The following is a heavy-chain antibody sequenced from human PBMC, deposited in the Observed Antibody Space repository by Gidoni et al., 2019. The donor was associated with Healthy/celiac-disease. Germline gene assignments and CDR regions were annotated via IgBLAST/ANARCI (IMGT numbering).Heavy chain of an antibody. J-gene: IGHJ4*02. Sequence: QVQLQQWGAGLLKPSETLSLTCAVYGGSFSGYYWSWIRQPPGKGLEWLGEINHSGSTNYNPSLKSRVTISVDTSKNQFSLKLSSVTAADTAVYYCARVTLNWNSLDYWGQGTLVTVSS. D-gene: IGHD1-20*01. V-gene: IGHV4-34*01. CDR3: ARVTLNWNSLDY. CDR1: GGSFSGYY. CDR2: INHSGST.